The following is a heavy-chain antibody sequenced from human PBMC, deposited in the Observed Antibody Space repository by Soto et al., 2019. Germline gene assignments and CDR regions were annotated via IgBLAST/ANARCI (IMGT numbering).Heavy chain of an antibody. J-gene: IGHJ4*01. CDR2: IYPGDSDT. CDR1: GYSFASYW. CDR3: GRTPSGTLDPYYFDY. Sequence: PGESLKISCKGSGYSFASYWIGWVRQMPGKGLEWMGIIYPGDSDTRYSPSFQGQVTISADRSITTAYLQWSTLKASDTAMYYCGRTPSGTLDPYYFDYWGHGTLVTVSS. D-gene: IGHD1-26*01. V-gene: IGHV5-51*01.